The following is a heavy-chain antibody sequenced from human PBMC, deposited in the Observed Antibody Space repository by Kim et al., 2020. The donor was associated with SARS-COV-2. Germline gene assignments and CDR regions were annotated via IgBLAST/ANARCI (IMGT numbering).Heavy chain of an antibody. D-gene: IGHD3-10*01. CDR3: AREGSGSYNWLDP. J-gene: IGHJ5*02. V-gene: IGHV1-3*01. Sequence: KYYQNFQGRVPITRDTSATTAYMELGSLTSKDTAVYYCAREGSGSYNWLDPWGQGTLVTVSS.